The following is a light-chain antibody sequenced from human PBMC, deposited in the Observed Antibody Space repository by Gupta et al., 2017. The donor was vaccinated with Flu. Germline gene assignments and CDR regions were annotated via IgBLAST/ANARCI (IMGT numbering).Light chain of an antibody. Sequence: GDSLRSHYATWYQQKPGQAPILVIFAKHNRPSGIPDRFSGSSSGDTASLTISGAQADDEADYFCSSRDTSAHHVVFGGGTKLTVL. V-gene: IGLV3-19*01. J-gene: IGLJ2*01. CDR1: SLRSHY. CDR3: SSRDTSAHHVV. CDR2: AKH.